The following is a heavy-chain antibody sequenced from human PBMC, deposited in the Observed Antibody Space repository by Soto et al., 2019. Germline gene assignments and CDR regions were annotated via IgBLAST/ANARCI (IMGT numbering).Heavy chain of an antibody. CDR3: AKDQLAVAVAATFDY. CDR1: GFTFSSYG. Sequence: QVQLVESGGGVVQPGRTLRLSCAASGFTFSSYGMHWVRQAPGKGLEWVAVISYDGSNKYYADSVKGRFTISRDNSKNTLYLQRNSLRAEDTAVYYCAKDQLAVAVAATFDYWGQGTLVTVSS. D-gene: IGHD6-19*01. CDR2: ISYDGSNK. V-gene: IGHV3-30*18. J-gene: IGHJ4*02.